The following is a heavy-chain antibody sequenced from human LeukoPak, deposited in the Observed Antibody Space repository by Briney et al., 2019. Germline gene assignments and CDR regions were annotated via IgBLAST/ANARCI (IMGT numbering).Heavy chain of an antibody. J-gene: IGHJ6*03. V-gene: IGHV4-34*01. CDR3: ARGEAAAGPMDYMDV. Sequence: PSETLSLTCAVYGGSFSGYYWSWIRQPPGKGLEWIGEVNHSGSTNYNPSLKSRVTMSADTSKNQFSLKLSSVTAADTAVYYCARGEAAAGPMDYMDVWDTGATVTVSS. CDR1: GGSFSGYY. D-gene: IGHD6-13*01. CDR2: VNHSGST.